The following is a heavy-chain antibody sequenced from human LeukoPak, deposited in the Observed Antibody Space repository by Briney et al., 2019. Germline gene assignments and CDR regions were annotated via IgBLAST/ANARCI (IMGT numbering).Heavy chain of an antibody. J-gene: IGHJ5*02. CDR3: ARQARNYEGWFDP. V-gene: IGHV5-51*01. CDR2: IYPDDSDS. Sequence: GESLKISCKGSGYSFTSYWIGWVRQMPAKGLEWMGIIYPDDSDSRYSPSFQGQVTISADKSISTAYLQWSSLKASDTAMYYCARQARNYEGWFDPWGQGTLVTVSS. CDR1: GYSFTSYW. D-gene: IGHD3-22*01.